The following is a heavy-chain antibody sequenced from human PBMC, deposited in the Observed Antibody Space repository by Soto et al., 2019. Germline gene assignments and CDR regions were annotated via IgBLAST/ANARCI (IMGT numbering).Heavy chain of an antibody. Sequence: QVQLQASGPGLVKPSETLSLTCTVSGGSISSYYWSWIRQPPGKGLEWIGYIYYSGSTNYNPSLMSRVTISVDTSKNQFSLKLISVTAADTAVYYCARAYGYYFDYWGQGTRGTVSS. CDR2: IYYSGST. CDR3: ARAYGYYFDY. D-gene: IGHD4-17*01. J-gene: IGHJ4*02. V-gene: IGHV4-59*01. CDR1: GGSISSYY.